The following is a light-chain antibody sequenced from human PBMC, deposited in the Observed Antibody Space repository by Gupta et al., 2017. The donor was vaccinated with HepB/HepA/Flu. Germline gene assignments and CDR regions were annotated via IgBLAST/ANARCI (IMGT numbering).Light chain of an antibody. V-gene: IGKV1D-13*01. CDR1: QGISSA. CDR3: QQVYNHGT. CDR2: YAS. J-gene: IGKJ4*01. Sequence: AIQLTQSPSSLSASVGDRVTITCRASQGISSALAWYQQRPGKPPKLLINYASSLESEVPTRSSGSGSGTDFTLTISSLQPEDFATYYCQQVYNHGTFGGGTKVEV.